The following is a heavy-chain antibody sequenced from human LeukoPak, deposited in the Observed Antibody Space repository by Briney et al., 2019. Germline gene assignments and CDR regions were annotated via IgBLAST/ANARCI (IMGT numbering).Heavy chain of an antibody. D-gene: IGHD2-2*02. V-gene: IGHV4-39*07. CDR3: ARGGVAIGEGFDY. J-gene: IGHJ4*02. Sequence: PSETLSLTCTVSGGSISSSSYYWGWIRQPPGKGLEWIGSIYYSGSTYYNPSLKSRVTISVDRSKNQFSLKLSSVTAADTAVYYCARGGVAIGEGFDYWGQGTLVTVSS. CDR2: IYYSGST. CDR1: GGSISSSSYY.